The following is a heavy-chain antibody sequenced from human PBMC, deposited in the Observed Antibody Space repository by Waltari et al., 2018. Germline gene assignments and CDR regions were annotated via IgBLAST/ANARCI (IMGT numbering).Heavy chain of an antibody. J-gene: IGHJ3*01. CDR3: AKVLNNWPDVFDV. V-gene: IGHV3-23*01. CDR1: GSPFSSDP. CDR2: ISGSGDST. Sequence: EVQVLESGGALFKRGGSLRLSCQAPGSPFSSDPMTWVRQAPGEGLEWVSAISGSGDSTYYADSVRGRFTISGDSSRNTVWLQMSSLRVEDTAVYFCAKVLNNWPDVFDVWGQGTMVTVSS.